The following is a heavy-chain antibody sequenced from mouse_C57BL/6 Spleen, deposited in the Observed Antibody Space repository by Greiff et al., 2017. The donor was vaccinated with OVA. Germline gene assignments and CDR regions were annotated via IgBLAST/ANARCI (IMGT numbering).Heavy chain of an antibody. Sequence: QVQLKQSGAELVKPGASVKLSCKASGYTFTSYWMHWVKQRPGQGLEWIGMIHPNSGSTNYNEKFKSKATLTVDKSSSTAYMQLSSLTSEDSAVYYCAGGYYDGYYGGFAYWGQGTLVTVSA. CDR2: IHPNSGST. CDR1: GYTFTSYW. V-gene: IGHV1-64*01. CDR3: AGGYYDGYYGGFAY. J-gene: IGHJ3*01. D-gene: IGHD2-3*01.